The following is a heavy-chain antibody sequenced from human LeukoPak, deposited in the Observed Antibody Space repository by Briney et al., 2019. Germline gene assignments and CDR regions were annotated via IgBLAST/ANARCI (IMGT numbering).Heavy chain of an antibody. CDR2: ISYDGSNK. D-gene: IGHD3-10*01. Sequence: GGSLRLSCAASGFTFSSYAMHWVRQAPGKGLEWVALISYDGSNKYYADSVKGRFTISRDNSKNTLYLQMNSLRAEDTAVYYCAKAGRGGAITMVRGVKGDYYYMDVGGKGTTVTISS. CDR3: AKAGRGGAITMVRGVKGDYYYMDV. V-gene: IGHV3-30*04. J-gene: IGHJ6*03. CDR1: GFTFSSYA.